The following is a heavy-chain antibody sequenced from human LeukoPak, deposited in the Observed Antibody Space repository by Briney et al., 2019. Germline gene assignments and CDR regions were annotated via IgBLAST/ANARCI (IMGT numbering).Heavy chain of an antibody. D-gene: IGHD2-2*01. CDR2: ISAYNGNT. CDR3: ASHSTIGPYCSSTSCYDY. J-gene: IGHJ4*02. Sequence: ASVKVSCKASVYTFTDYYMHWVRQAPGRGLEWMGWISAYNGNTNYAQKLQGRGTMTTDTSTSTAYMELRSLRSDDTAVYYCASHSTIGPYCSSTSCYDYWGQGTLVTVSS. CDR1: VYTFTDYY. V-gene: IGHV1-18*04.